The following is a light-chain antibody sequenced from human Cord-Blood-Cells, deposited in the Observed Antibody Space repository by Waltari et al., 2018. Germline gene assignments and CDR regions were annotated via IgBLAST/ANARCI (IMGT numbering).Light chain of an antibody. CDR2: EGS. V-gene: IGLV2-23*01. CDR1: SSDVGSYNL. J-gene: IGLJ1*01. Sequence: QSALTQPASVSGSPGQSITIPCTGTSSDVGSYNLVSWYQQHPGKAPKLMIYEGSKRPSGVSNRFSGSKSRNTASLTISGLQAEDEADYYCCSYAGSSTYVFGTGPKVTVL. CDR3: CSYAGSSTYV.